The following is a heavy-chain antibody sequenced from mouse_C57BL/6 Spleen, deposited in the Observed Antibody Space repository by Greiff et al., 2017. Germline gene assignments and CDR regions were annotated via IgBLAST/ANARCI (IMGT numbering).Heavy chain of an antibody. CDR2: IYPGDGDT. CDR3: ARSGTVYYYAMDY. V-gene: IGHV1-82*01. CDR1: GYAFSSSW. J-gene: IGHJ4*01. D-gene: IGHD1-1*01. Sequence: QVQLKESGPELVKPGASVTISCQASGYAFSSSWMNWVKQRPGKGLEWIGRIYPGDGDTNYNGKFKGKATLTADKSSSTAYMQLSSLTSEDSAVYFCARSGTVYYYAMDYWGQGTSVTVSS.